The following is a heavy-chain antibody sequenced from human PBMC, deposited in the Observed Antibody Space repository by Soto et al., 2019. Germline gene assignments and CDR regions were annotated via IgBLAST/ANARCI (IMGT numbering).Heavy chain of an antibody. CDR2: ISAGGGNT. D-gene: IGHD4-17*01. CDR3: AHPRGYGVFDAYDI. J-gene: IGHJ3*02. V-gene: IGHV3-23*01. Sequence: SGGSLRLSCVASGFTFSTYAMSWVRQAPGKGLEWVSAISAGGGNTYYADSVKGRVTISRDNSINTLYLQMNSLRTEDTAVYYCAHPRGYGVFDAYDIWGQGAMVTVSS. CDR1: GFTFSTYA.